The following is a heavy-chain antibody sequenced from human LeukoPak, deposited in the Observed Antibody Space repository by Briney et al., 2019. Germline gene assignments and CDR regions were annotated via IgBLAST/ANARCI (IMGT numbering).Heavy chain of an antibody. D-gene: IGHD3-16*02. CDR1: GFTFSDYY. J-gene: IGHJ4*02. Sequence: GGSLRLSCAASGFTFSDYYMSWIRQAPGKGLEWVSYISSSGSTIYYADSVKGRFTISRDNAKNSLYLQMNSLRAEDTAVYYCARDSYDYVWGSYRPEFDYWGQRTLVTVSS. CDR3: ARDSYDYVWGSYRPEFDY. V-gene: IGHV3-11*01. CDR2: ISSSGSTI.